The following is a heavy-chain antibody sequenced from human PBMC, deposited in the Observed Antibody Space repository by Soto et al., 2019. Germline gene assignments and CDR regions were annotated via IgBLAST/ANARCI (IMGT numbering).Heavy chain of an antibody. V-gene: IGHV4-31*03. Sequence: SETLSLTCTVSGGSISSGGYYWSWIRQHPGKGLEWIGYTYYSGSTYYNPSLKSRVTIPVDTSKNQFSLKLSSVTAADTAVYYCARAFEESWFDYWGQGTLVTVSS. CDR3: ARAFEESWFDY. CDR1: GGSISSGGYY. J-gene: IGHJ4*02. CDR2: TYYSGST. D-gene: IGHD6-13*01.